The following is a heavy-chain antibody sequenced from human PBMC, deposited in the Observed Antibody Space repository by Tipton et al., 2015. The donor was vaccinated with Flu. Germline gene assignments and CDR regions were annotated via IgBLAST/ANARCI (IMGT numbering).Heavy chain of an antibody. CDR3: ASHLIHDVSNPWDY. Sequence: QVQLVQSGAEVKKPGSSVKVSCKASGGTLTIYGIYWVRQAPGQGLEWMGGIIPIFVSSNYAQKFQGRVTITADESTTTVYMELSSLRSDDTAVYYCASHLIHDVSNPWDYWGQGTLVTVSS. D-gene: IGHD2/OR15-2a*01. J-gene: IGHJ4*02. CDR1: GGTLTIYG. CDR2: IIPIFVSS. V-gene: IGHV1-69*01.